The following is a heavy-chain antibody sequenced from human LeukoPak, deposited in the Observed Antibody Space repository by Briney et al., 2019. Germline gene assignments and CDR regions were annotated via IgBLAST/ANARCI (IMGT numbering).Heavy chain of an antibody. Sequence: GGSLRLSCAASGFIVSSNYMSWVRQAPGKGLEWVSVIYSGGSTYYADSVKGRFTISRDNSKNTLYLQMNSLTAEDTAMYYCARGLKAHIYDSSGYYLDYWGQGTLVTVSS. CDR1: GFIVSSNY. CDR3: ARGLKAHIYDSSGYYLDY. CDR2: IYSGGST. J-gene: IGHJ4*02. V-gene: IGHV3-66*01. D-gene: IGHD3-22*01.